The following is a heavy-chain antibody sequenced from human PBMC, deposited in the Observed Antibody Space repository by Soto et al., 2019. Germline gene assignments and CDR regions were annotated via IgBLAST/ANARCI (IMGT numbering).Heavy chain of an antibody. J-gene: IGHJ4*02. D-gene: IGHD3-22*01. CDR1: GGSISGGGFS. CDR2: ILHTGGT. CDR3: ARSQYYYDSSGYYLAPESQDYFDY. V-gene: IGHV4-30-2*01. Sequence: PSETLSLTCAVSGGSISGGGFSWSWIRQPPGKGLEWIGYILHTGGTQYNPSLKSRVSMSVDKSKNQFSLKLSSVTAADTAVYYCARSQYYYDSSGYYLAPESQDYFDYWGQGTLVTVSS.